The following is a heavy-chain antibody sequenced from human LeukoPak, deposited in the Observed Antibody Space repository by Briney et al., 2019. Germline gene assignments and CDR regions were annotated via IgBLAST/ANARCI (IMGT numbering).Heavy chain of an antibody. Sequence: SETLSLTCTVSGYSISSGYYWGWIRQPPGKGLEWIGGVYHSGSTNYNPSLKSRVTMSVDTSKNQFSLKLSSVTAADTAVYYCARDGGLVSHWGQGTLVTVSS. CDR1: GYSISSGYY. V-gene: IGHV4-38-2*02. CDR3: ARDGGLVSH. CDR2: VYHSGST. D-gene: IGHD2-15*01. J-gene: IGHJ4*02.